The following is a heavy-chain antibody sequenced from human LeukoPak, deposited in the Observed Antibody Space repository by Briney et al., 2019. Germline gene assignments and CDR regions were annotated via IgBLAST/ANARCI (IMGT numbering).Heavy chain of an antibody. V-gene: IGHV4-34*01. D-gene: IGHD1-1*01. CDR1: GGSFSGYY. CDR3: AGNLYNRNDGSRTNFDY. J-gene: IGHJ4*02. CDR2: INHSGST. Sequence: SETLSLTCAVYGGSFSGYYWSWIRQPPGKGLEWIGEINHSGSTNYNPSLKSRVTISVDTSKNQFSLKLSSVTAADTAVYYCAGNLYNRNDGSRTNFDYWGQGTLVTVSS.